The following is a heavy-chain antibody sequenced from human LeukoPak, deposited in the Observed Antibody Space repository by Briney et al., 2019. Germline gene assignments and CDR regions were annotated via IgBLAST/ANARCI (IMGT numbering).Heavy chain of an antibody. J-gene: IGHJ5*02. CDR3: ARGGYYGSGNDFRFDP. CDR2: IYYSGST. D-gene: IGHD3-10*01. CDR1: GGSISSYY. Sequence: SETLSLTCTVSGGSISSYYWSWIRQPPGKGLEWIGYIYYSGSTNYNPSLKSRVSISVDTSKNQFSLKLSSVTAADTAVYYCARGGYYGSGNDFRFDPWGQGTLVTVSS. V-gene: IGHV4-59*01.